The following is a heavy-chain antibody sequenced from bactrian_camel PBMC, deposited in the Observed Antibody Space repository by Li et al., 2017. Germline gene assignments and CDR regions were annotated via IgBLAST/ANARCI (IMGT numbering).Heavy chain of an antibody. CDR2: INSGSDYI. CDR3: VSQEPSTTGFGF. Sequence: QLVEYGGVLVQPGESLRLSCVASGFSFGNSAMSWLRQVPGKGLEWVSNINSGSDYIDYVDSVEGRFTSSRDNTKNTLYLQMNSLKPEDTAVYYCVSQEPSTTGFGFWGQGTQVTVS. V-gene: IGHV3S36*01. CDR1: GFSFGNSA. D-gene: IGHD5*01. J-gene: IGHJ6*01.